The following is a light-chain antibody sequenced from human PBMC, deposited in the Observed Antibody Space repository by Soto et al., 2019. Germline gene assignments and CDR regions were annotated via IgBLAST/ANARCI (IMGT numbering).Light chain of an antibody. CDR2: DVD. V-gene: IGLV2-14*03. CDR1: SSDIGGYNH. J-gene: IGLJ3*02. CDR3: CAYTARTTLSWV. Sequence: QAVVTQPTSVSGSPGQSITISCTGVSSDIGGYNHVSWYQQHPGKVPRFIIYDVDNRPLGVSNRFSGSQSGNMASLTISGLQAEDEADYYCCAYTARTTLSWVFGGGTQLTVL.